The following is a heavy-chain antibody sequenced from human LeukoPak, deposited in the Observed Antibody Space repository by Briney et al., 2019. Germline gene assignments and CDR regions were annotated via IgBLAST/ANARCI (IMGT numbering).Heavy chain of an antibody. J-gene: IGHJ4*02. V-gene: IGHV3-23*01. Sequence: PGGSLRLSCAASGFTFSNYAMSWVRQAPGKGLEWVSAISGSGGSTYYADSVKGRFTISRDKSKNTLSLQMNSLRAEDTAVYYCAKCARVDWLPIDYWGQGTLVTVSS. CDR3: AKCARVDWLPIDY. CDR2: ISGSGGST. D-gene: IGHD3-9*01. CDR1: GFTFSNYA.